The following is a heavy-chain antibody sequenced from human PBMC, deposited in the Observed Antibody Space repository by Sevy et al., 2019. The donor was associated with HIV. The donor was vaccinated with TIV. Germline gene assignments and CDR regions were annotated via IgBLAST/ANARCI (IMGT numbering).Heavy chain of an antibody. V-gene: IGHV3-30*02. CDR2: IRYDGTIN. J-gene: IGHJ4*02. CDR1: GFTFSSYG. Sequence: GGSLRLSCAASGFTFSSYGMHWVRQAPGKGLEWVTFIRYDGTINYYVDSVKGRFTISRDNSKNTLYLQMNSLRPEDTAVYYCAKDGGSLTTVKTEPHYFDSWGQGALVTVSS. CDR3: AKDGGSLTTVKTEPHYFDS. D-gene: IGHD4-17*01.